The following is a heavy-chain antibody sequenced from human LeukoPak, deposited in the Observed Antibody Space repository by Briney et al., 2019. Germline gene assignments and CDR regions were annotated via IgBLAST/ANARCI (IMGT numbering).Heavy chain of an antibody. V-gene: IGHV4-34*09. CDR2: INHSGST. CDR1: GGSFSGYY. J-gene: IGHJ5*02. D-gene: IGHD1-14*01. Sequence: TLSLTCAVYGGSFSGYYWSWIRQPPGKGLEWIGEINHSGSTNYNPSLKSRVTISVDASKNQFSLKLSSVTAADTAVHYCASVYGRDNWFDPWGQGTLVTVSS. CDR3: ASVYGRDNWFDP.